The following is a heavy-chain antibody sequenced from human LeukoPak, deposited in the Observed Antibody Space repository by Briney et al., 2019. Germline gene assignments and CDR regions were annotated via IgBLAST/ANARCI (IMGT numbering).Heavy chain of an antibody. V-gene: IGHV3-48*01. CDR1: GFTFSSYS. D-gene: IGHD3-22*01. J-gene: IGHJ6*03. CDR3: ARAKIASPVIYYYMDV. CDR2: ISSSSSTI. Sequence: GGSLRLSCAASGFTFSSYSMNWVRQAPGKGLEWVSYISSSSSTIYYADSVKGRFTISRDNAKNSLYLQMNSLRAEDTAVYYCARAKIASPVIYYYMDVWGKGTTVTVSS.